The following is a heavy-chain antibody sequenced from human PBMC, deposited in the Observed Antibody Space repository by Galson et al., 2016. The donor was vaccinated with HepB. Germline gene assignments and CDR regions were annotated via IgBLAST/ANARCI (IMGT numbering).Heavy chain of an antibody. D-gene: IGHD2-2*01. CDR3: TKDQLIVIVPAAGNWFDP. V-gene: IGHV3-23*01. CDR1: GFNFNNYA. Sequence: SLRLSCAAAGFNFNNYAMHWVRQAPGKGLEWVSGIGGSGGATHYADSVKGRFTISRDNSKNTLYLQLNSLRAEDTAIYYCTKDQLIVIVPAAGNWFDPWGQGTLVTVSS. CDR2: IGGSGGAT. J-gene: IGHJ5*02.